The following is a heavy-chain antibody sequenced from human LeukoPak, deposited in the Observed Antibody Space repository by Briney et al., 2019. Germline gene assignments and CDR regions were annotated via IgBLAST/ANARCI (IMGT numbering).Heavy chain of an antibody. J-gene: IGHJ3*02. CDR1: GYTFTGYY. V-gene: IGHV1-2*02. D-gene: IGHD3-22*01. CDR2: INPNSSGT. Sequence: ASVKVSCKASGYTFTGYYMHWVRQAPGQGLEWMGWINPNSSGTNYAQKFQGRVTMTRDTSISTAYMELSRLRSDDTAVYYCARGGLNYYDSSGYYSNDAFDIRGQGTMVTVSS. CDR3: ARGGLNYYDSSGYYSNDAFDI.